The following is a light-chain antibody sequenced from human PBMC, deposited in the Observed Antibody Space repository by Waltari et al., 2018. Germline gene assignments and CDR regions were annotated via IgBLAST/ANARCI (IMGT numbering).Light chain of an antibody. CDR2: RAS. Sequence: ELVMTQSPATLSVSPGERASLSCRARQSASTSLAWYQQTPGQAPRLLIYRASTRAAGIPDRFSGSGSGTEFTLTISSLQSKDSAIYYCQQYNIWPWTFGQGTKVDIK. CDR1: QSASTS. J-gene: IGKJ1*01. V-gene: IGKV3-15*01. CDR3: QQYNIWPWT.